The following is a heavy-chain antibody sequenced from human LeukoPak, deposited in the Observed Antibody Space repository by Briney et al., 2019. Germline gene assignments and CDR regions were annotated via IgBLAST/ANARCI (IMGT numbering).Heavy chain of an antibody. CDR2: IIPIFGTA. D-gene: IGHD1-26*01. V-gene: IGHV1-69*13. CDR1: GGTFSSYA. Sequence: ASVKVSCKASGGTFSSYAISWARQAPGQGLEWMGGIIPIFGTANYAQKFQGRVTITADESTSTAYMELSSLRSEDTAVYYCARYEGDTYYFDYWGQGTLVTVSS. J-gene: IGHJ4*02. CDR3: ARYEGDTYYFDY.